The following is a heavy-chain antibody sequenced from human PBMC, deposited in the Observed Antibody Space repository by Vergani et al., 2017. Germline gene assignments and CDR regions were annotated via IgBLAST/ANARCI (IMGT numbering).Heavy chain of an antibody. CDR3: ARVRFGSSYILEGLGFDY. Sequence: EVQLLESGGGLVQPGGSLRLSCAASGFTFSSYAMSWVRQAPGKGLEWVSAISGSGGSTYYADSVKGRFTISRDNSKNSLYLQMNSLRAEDTAVYYCARVRFGSSYILEGLGFDYWGQGTLVTVSS. V-gene: IGHV3-23*01. CDR1: GFTFSSYA. D-gene: IGHD6-13*01. CDR2: ISGSGGST. J-gene: IGHJ4*02.